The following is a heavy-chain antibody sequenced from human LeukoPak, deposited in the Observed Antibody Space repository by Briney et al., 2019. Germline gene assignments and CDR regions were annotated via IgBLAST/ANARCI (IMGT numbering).Heavy chain of an antibody. CDR1: GGSFSGYY. CDR3: AKDIIGWSFDY. CDR2: INHSGST. V-gene: IGHV4-34*01. J-gene: IGHJ4*02. D-gene: IGHD2-15*01. Sequence: SETLSLTCAVYGGSFSGYYWSWIRQPPGKGLEWIGEINHSGSTNYNPSLKSRVTISVDTSKNQFSLKLSSVTAADTAVYYCAKDIIGWSFDYWGQGTLVTVSS.